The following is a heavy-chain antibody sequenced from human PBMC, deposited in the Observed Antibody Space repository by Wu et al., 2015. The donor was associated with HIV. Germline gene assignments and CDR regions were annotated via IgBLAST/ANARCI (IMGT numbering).Heavy chain of an antibody. D-gene: IGHD3-16*01. V-gene: IGHV1-2*02. CDR1: GYTFTDYY. CDR3: ARDWQFHVVFGDFYMDV. J-gene: IGHJ6*03. CDR2: INPNNGAT. Sequence: QVQLVQSGAEVKKPGASVKVSCKASGYTFTDYYLHWVRQAPGQGLEWMGWINPNNGATKYAQKFQGRVAMTRDTSISTAYMELSRLKFNDTATYYCARDWQFHVVFGDFYMDVWGNGTTIIVSS.